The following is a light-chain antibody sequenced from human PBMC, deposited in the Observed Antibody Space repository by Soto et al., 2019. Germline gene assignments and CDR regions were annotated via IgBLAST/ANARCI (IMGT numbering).Light chain of an antibody. V-gene: IGKV3-20*01. J-gene: IGKJ1*01. CDR2: GAS. Sequence: GLTQTPGTLALSAGEVAPVCCRASQSVSNNYLAWYQQKPGQAPRLLIYGASNRATGIPDRFSGSGSGTDFTLTISRLEPEDFAVYYCQQYGSSGTFGQGTKVDIK. CDR3: QQYGSSGT. CDR1: QSVSNNY.